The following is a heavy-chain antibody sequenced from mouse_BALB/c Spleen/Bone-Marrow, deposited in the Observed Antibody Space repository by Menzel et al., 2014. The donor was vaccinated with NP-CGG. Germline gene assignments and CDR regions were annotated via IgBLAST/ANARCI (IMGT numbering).Heavy chain of an antibody. CDR2: IDPANGNT. V-gene: IGHV14-3*02. D-gene: IGHD2-14*01. Sequence: VQLQQSGAELVKPGTSVKLSCTASGFNLKDTYMHWVKQRPEQGLEWLGRIDPANGNTKYDPKIQGKATITADTSSNTVYLQLSSLTSEYTAVYYCASYYRYDRRFAYWGQGTLVTVSA. J-gene: IGHJ3*01. CDR1: GFNLKDTY. CDR3: ASYYRYDRRFAY.